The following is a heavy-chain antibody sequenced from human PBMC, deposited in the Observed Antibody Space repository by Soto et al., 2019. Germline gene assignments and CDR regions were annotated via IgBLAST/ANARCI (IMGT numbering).Heavy chain of an antibody. J-gene: IGHJ4*02. Sequence: VGSLRLSFAACGFALSGYAMIWFRQAPGKGLEWVSAISGSGGSTYYADSVKGRFTISRDNSKNTLYLQMNSLRAEDTAVYYCAKYDYDYVWGSSYWGQGTLVTVSS. D-gene: IGHD3-16*01. CDR3: AKYDYDYVWGSSY. V-gene: IGHV3-23*01. CDR2: ISGSGGST. CDR1: GFALSGYA.